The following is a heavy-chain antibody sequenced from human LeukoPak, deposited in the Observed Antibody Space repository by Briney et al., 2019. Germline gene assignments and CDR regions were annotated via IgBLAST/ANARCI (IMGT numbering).Heavy chain of an antibody. J-gene: IGHJ4*02. V-gene: IGHV1-69*13. CDR1: GGTFSSCA. Sequence: ASVKVSCKASGGTFSSCAISWVRQAPGQGLEWMGGTIPIFGTANYAQKSQRRVTITADESTSTAYMELSSLRSEETAVYYCARGKGYYDSSGYYRYWGQGTLVTVSS. D-gene: IGHD3-22*01. CDR2: TIPIFGTA. CDR3: ARGKGYYDSSGYYRY.